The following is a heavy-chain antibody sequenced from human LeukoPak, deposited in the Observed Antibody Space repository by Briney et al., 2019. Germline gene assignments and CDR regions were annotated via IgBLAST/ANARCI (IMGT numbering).Heavy chain of an antibody. Sequence: ASVKVSCKASGYTFTSYYMHWVRQAPGQGLEWMGIINPSGGSTSYAQKFQGRVTMTRDTSISTAYMELSRLRSDDTAVYYCATWVGDELLWFGELSLGAFDIWGQGTMVTVSS. V-gene: IGHV1-46*01. CDR2: INPSGGST. J-gene: IGHJ3*02. D-gene: IGHD3-10*01. CDR1: GYTFTSYY. CDR3: ATWVGDELLWFGELSLGAFDI.